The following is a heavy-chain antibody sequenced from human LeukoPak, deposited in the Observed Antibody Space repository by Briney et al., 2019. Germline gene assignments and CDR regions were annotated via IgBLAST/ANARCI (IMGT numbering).Heavy chain of an antibody. Sequence: PGGSPRLSCAASGFTFTSYGIYWVRQAPGKGLEWVSGISGSGGSTYYADSVKGRFTVSRDNSKNTAYLQMNSLRAEDMAVYFCSIDRESDDSNHVFWGQGTLVTVSS. CDR3: SIDRESDDSNHVF. V-gene: IGHV3-23*01. J-gene: IGHJ4*02. CDR2: ISGSGGST. CDR1: GFTFTSYG. D-gene: IGHD4-11*01.